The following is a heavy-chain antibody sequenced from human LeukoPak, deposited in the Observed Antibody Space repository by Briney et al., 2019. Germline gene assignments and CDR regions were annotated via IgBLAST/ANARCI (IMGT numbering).Heavy chain of an antibody. CDR1: GFTFSSYS. Sequence: GGPLRLSCAASGFTFSSYSMNWVRQAPGKGLEWVSSISSSSSYIYYADSVKGRFTISRDNAKNSLYLQMNSLRAEDTAVYYCARGQYSSSSDWFDPWGQGTLVTVSS. CDR3: ARGQYSSSSDWFDP. J-gene: IGHJ5*02. D-gene: IGHD6-6*01. CDR2: ISSSSSYI. V-gene: IGHV3-21*01.